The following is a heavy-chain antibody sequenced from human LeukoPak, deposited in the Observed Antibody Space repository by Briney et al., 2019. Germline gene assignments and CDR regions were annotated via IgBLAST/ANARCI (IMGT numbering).Heavy chain of an antibody. CDR3: ARDQKLLWFGESPFDY. Sequence: GVSLRLSCAASGFPFSDYSMSWVRQGPGKGLEWVSYITSSGTTTYYADSVKGRFTISRDNAKNSLYLQMNSLRAEDTAVYYCARDQKLLWFGESPFDYWGQGTLVTVSS. J-gene: IGHJ4*02. D-gene: IGHD3-10*01. V-gene: IGHV3-11*04. CDR2: ITSSGTTT. CDR1: GFPFSDYS.